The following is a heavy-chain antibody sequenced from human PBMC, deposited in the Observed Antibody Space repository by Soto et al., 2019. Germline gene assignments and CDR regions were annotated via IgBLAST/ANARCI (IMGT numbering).Heavy chain of an antibody. CDR2: TNAGNGNT. CDR1: GYTFTSYD. CDR3: ARGSGYYYWDDY. Sequence: GASVKVSCKASGYTFTSYDLHWVRQAPGQRLEWMGWTNAGNGNTKYSQKFQGRVTITRDTSASTAYMELSSLRSEDTAVYYCARGSGYYYWDDYWGQGTLVTVSS. V-gene: IGHV1-3*01. D-gene: IGHD3-22*01. J-gene: IGHJ4*02.